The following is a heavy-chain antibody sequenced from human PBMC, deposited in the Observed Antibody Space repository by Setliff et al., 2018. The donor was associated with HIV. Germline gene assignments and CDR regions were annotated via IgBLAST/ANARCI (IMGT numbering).Heavy chain of an antibody. J-gene: IGHJ4*02. Sequence: EASVTVSCKASGYTFTSYGISWVRQAPGHGLEWMGWISAYNGNTNYAQKLQGRVTMTTDTSTSTAYMELRSLRSDDTAGYYCARAWLAFDYWGQGTLVTVSS. CDR2: ISAYNGNT. D-gene: IGHD6-19*01. V-gene: IGHV1-18*01. CDR3: ARAWLAFDY. CDR1: GYTFTSYG.